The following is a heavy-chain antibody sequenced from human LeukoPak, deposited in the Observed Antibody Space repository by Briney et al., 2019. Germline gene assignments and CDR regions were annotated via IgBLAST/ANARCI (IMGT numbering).Heavy chain of an antibody. V-gene: IGHV3-30*02. CDR2: IRYDGSNK. CDR1: GFTFSSYG. Sequence: GGSLRLSCAASGFTFSSYGMHWVRQAPGKGLEWVAFIRYDGSNKYYADSVKGRFTISRDNSKNTLYLQMNSLRAEDTAVYYCARDACSSTSCYPMEYFQHWGQGTLVTVSS. CDR3: ARDACSSTSCYPMEYFQH. J-gene: IGHJ1*01. D-gene: IGHD2-2*01.